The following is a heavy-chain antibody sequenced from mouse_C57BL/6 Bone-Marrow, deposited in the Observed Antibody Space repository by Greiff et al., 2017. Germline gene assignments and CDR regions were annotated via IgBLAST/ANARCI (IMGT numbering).Heavy chain of an antibody. CDR3: SRQVTTVLATKYFDV. D-gene: IGHD1-1*01. Sequence: EVNVVESGGGLVKPGGSLKLSCAASGFTFSSYTMSWVRQTPEKRLQWVAAISGGGGNTYYPDRVKGRFTISRDNDTNILYLQRSSLRSEDTALYYCSRQVTTVLATKYFDVWGTGTTVTVSS. CDR1: GFTFSSYT. J-gene: IGHJ1*03. CDR2: ISGGGGNT. V-gene: IGHV5-9*01.